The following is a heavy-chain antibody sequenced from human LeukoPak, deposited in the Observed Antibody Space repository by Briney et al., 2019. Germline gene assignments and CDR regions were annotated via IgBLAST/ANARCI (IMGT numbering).Heavy chain of an antibody. CDR1: GGSFSGYY. V-gene: IGHV4-34*01. CDR3: ARDLRDFWSGKNWFDP. Sequence: ASETLSLTCAVYGGSFSGYYWSWIRQPPGKGLEWIGEINHSGSTNYNPSLKSRVTISVDTSKNQFSLKLSSVTAADTAVYYCARDLRDFWSGKNWFDPWGQGTLVTVSS. D-gene: IGHD3-3*01. J-gene: IGHJ5*02. CDR2: INHSGST.